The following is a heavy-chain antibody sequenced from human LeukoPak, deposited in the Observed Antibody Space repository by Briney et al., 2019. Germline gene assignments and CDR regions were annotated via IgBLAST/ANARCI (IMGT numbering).Heavy chain of an antibody. D-gene: IGHD1-14*01. CDR2: ISYDGSNK. V-gene: IGHV3-30*18. Sequence: PGRSLRLSCAASGFTFSSYGMHWVRQAPGKGLEGVAVISYDGSNKYYADSVKGRFTISRDNSKNTLYLQMNSLRAEDTAVYYCAKDHNTNDAFDIWGQGTMVTVSS. J-gene: IGHJ3*02. CDR1: GFTFSSYG. CDR3: AKDHNTNDAFDI.